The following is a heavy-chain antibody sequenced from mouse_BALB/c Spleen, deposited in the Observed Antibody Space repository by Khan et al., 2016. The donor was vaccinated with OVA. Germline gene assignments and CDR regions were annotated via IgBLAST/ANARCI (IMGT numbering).Heavy chain of an antibody. Sequence: EVELVESRGGLVKPGGSLKLSCAASGFTFSNYGMSWVRQTPEKRLEWVATISSGGSFTYYQDSVKGRFTISRDNANNTLYLQLSSLRSEDTAIYYCPRSSCYYGSNYFDYWGQCSTLTVSS. CDR2: ISSGGSFT. CDR3: PRSSCYYGSNYFDY. D-gene: IGHD1-1*01. V-gene: IGHV5-9-3*01. J-gene: IGHJ2*01. CDR1: GFTFSNYG.